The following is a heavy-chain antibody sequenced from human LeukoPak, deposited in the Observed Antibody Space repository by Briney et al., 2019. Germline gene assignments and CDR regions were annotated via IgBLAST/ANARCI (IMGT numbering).Heavy chain of an antibody. V-gene: IGHV5-51*01. Sequence: GESLKISCKGSGYIFANYWIGWVRQMPGKGLEWMGIVYPGDSATRYSPSFQGQVTILADRSITTAYLQWSSLKASDTAMYYCARFAYGSDFFPGHYWGQGTRVTVSS. J-gene: IGHJ4*02. D-gene: IGHD3/OR15-3a*01. CDR2: VYPGDSAT. CDR1: GYIFANYW. CDR3: ARFAYGSDFFPGHY.